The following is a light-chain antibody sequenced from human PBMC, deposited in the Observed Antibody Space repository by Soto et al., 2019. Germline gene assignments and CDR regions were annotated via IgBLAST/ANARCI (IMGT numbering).Light chain of an antibody. Sequence: EIVMTQSPATLSVSPGERATLSCRASQSVSSNLAWYQQKPGQAPRLLIYGASSRATGIPARFSGSESGTEFTLTISSLQSEDFAFYYCQQYNNWPPLTFGGGTKVEIK. V-gene: IGKV3-15*01. CDR3: QQYNNWPPLT. CDR2: GAS. CDR1: QSVSSN. J-gene: IGKJ4*01.